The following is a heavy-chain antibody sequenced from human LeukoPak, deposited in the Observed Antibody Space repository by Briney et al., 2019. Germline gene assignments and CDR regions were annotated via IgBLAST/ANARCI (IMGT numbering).Heavy chain of an antibody. D-gene: IGHD3-9*01. V-gene: IGHV4-34*01. J-gene: IGHJ3*02. CDR3: ARGSLLRYFDWLFGGDAFDI. Sequence: SETLSLTCADYAGSFSGYYWSWIRQPPGKGLEWIGEINHSGSTNYNPSLKSRVTISVDTSKNQFSLKLSSVTAADTAVYYCARGSLLRYFDWLFGGDAFDIWGQGTMVTVSS. CDR2: INHSGST. CDR1: AGSFSGYY.